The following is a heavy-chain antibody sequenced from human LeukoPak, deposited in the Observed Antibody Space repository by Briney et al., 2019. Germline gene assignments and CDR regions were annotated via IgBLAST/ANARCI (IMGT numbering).Heavy chain of an antibody. CDR2: INRDGSEK. Sequence: PGGSLRLSCAASGLTFSTYWMTWVRQAPGKGLEWVANINRDGSEKNYVGSVRGRFTISRDNTKNSLYLQMNSLTVEDTAVYYCGRGPGYRSDYWGQGTLVTVSS. V-gene: IGHV3-7*05. J-gene: IGHJ4*02. CDR1: GLTFSTYW. CDR3: GRGPGYRSDY. D-gene: IGHD5-12*01.